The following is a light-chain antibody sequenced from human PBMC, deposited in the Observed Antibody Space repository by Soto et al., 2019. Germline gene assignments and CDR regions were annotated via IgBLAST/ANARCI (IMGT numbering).Light chain of an antibody. V-gene: IGLV1-44*01. CDR3: AAWDDSLTGRCV. CDR2: SNN. CDR1: SSNIGSNT. Sequence: QSVLTQPPSASGTPGQRVTISCSGSSSNIGSNTVSWYQQPPGTAPKLLIFSNNQRPSGVPDRFFGSKSGTSASLAISGLQSEDEADYYCAAWDDSLTGRCVFGTGTKVTVL. J-gene: IGLJ1*01.